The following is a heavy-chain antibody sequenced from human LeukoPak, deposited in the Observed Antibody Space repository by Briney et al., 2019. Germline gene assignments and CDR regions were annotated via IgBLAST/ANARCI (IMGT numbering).Heavy chain of an antibody. V-gene: IGHV4-59*01. J-gene: IGHJ4*02. CDR3: ARARGRFGEAYFDY. CDR2: IYYSGST. CDR1: GGSISSYY. D-gene: IGHD3-10*01. Sequence: KPSETLSLTCTVSGGSISSYYWSWIRQPPGKGLEWIGYIYYSGSTNYNPSLKSRVTISVDTSKNQFSLKLSSVTAADTAVYYCARARGRFGEAYFDYWGQGTLVTVSS.